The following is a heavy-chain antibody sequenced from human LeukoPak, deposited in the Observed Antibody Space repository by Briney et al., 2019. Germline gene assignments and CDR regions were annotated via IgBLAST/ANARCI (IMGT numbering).Heavy chain of an antibody. V-gene: IGHV3-23*01. Sequence: GGSLRLSCAASGFTFSSYAMSWVRQAPGKGLEWVSAISGSGGSTYYAYSVKGRFTISRDNAENTLYLQMNSLRAEDTAVYYCARGRYYGMDVWGQGTTVTVSS. J-gene: IGHJ6*02. CDR1: GFTFSSYA. CDR2: ISGSGGST. CDR3: ARGRYYGMDV.